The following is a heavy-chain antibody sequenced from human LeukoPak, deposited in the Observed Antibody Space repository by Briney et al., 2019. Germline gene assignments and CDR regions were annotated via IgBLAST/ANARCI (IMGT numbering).Heavy chain of an antibody. CDR1: GYTFTGYY. Sequence: ASVKVSCKASGYTFTGYYMHWVRQAPGQGLEWMGWINPNSGGTNYAQKFQGRVTMTRDTSISTAYMELSRLRSDDTAVYYCARDLQSYSSSWYLIDPWGQGTLVTVSS. CDR3: ARDLQSYSSSWYLIDP. J-gene: IGHJ5*02. D-gene: IGHD6-13*01. CDR2: INPNSGGT. V-gene: IGHV1-2*02.